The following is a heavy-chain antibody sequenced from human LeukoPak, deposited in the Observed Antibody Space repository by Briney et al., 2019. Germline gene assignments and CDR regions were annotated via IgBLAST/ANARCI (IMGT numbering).Heavy chain of an antibody. V-gene: IGHV3-15*01. CDR2: IKRKSDGGTI. CDR3: TGSRWATNDF. Sequence: GGSLRLSCAASGFILCDVWMSWVRQAPGKGLEWVGRIKRKSDGGTIDYAAPVKGRFTISRDDSKNTVYLQMNSLKTEDTALYYCTGSRWATNDFGGQGTLVTVSS. D-gene: IGHD6-13*01. J-gene: IGHJ4*02. CDR1: GFILCDVW.